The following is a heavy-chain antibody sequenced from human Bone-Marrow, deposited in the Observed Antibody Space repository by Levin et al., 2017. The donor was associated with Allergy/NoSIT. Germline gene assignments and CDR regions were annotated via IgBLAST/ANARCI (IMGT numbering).Heavy chain of an antibody. D-gene: IGHD3-16*01. CDR1: GLSFSNYD. J-gene: IGHJ6*02. V-gene: IGHV3-21*06. Sequence: SCAASGLSFSNYDMNWVRQAPGKGLEWVSSISGGSSRIYYADSVKGRFTISRDNAKNSLYLQMNSLRVEDTAVYYCASWAMFYYDGSDFDYFYYGMDVWGQGTTVTDSS. CDR3: ASWAMFYYDGSDFDYFYYGMDV. CDR2: ISGGSSRI.